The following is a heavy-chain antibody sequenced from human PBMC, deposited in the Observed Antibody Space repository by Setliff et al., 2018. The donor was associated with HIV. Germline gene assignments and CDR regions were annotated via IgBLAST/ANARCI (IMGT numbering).Heavy chain of an antibody. D-gene: IGHD6-6*01. Sequence: GGSLRLSCAASGFTFHDFSMHWVRQAPGKSLEWVSLINKDGHHTYYADSVKGRFTISRDKSKNTVFLQMNSLRVEDTAVYYCANSPARPPFDCWGQGALVTVSS. J-gene: IGHJ4*02. CDR2: INKDGHHT. CDR3: ANSPARPPFDC. V-gene: IGHV3-43*01. CDR1: GFTFHDFS.